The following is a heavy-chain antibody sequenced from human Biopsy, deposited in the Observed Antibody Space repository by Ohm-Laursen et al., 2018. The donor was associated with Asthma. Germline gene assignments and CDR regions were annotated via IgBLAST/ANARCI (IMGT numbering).Heavy chain of an antibody. V-gene: IGHV4-39*01. Sequence: GTLSLTCSLSSGSGGYMRSGNYYWSWIRQPPGKRLEWIGSVYYSGTSYYNPSLKGRLTISVDTSKNQFSLTLGSVTAADTAVYYCARHWSGNGWQDMYNYFDPWGRGTLVTVSS. J-gene: IGHJ5*02. D-gene: IGHD6-19*01. CDR3: ARHWSGNGWQDMYNYFDP. CDR1: SGSGGYMRSGNYY. CDR2: VYYSGTS.